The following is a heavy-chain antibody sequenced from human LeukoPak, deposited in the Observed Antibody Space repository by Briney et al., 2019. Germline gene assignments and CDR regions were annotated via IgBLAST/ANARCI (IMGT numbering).Heavy chain of an antibody. D-gene: IGHD3-9*01. J-gene: IGHJ4*02. CDR1: GFAFSSYS. CDR2: ISSSSSTI. V-gene: IGHV3-48*04. Sequence: HPGGSLRLSCAASGFAFSSYSMNWVRQAPGKGLEWVSYISSSSSTIYYADSVKGRFTISRDNAKNSLYLQMNSLRAEDTAVYYCARDILTGYSIRPFDYWGQGTLVTVSS. CDR3: ARDILTGYSIRPFDY.